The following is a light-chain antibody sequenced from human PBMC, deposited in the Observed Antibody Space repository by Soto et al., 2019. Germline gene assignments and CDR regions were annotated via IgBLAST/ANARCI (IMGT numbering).Light chain of an antibody. CDR1: QSISSW. J-gene: IGKJ1*01. CDR2: DAS. V-gene: IGKV1-5*01. Sequence: DIQMTQSPSTLSASVGDRVTITCRASQSISSWLAWYQQKPGKAPKLLIYDASSLESVVPSRFSGSGSVTEFTLTISSLQPDDFATYYCQQYNSYWTFGQGTKVEIK. CDR3: QQYNSYWT.